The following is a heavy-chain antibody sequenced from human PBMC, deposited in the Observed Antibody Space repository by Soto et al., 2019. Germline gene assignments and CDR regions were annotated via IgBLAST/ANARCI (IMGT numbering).Heavy chain of an antibody. Sequence: QVQLVQSGAEVKKPGSSVKVSCKASGGTFSSYTISWVRQAPGQGLEWMGRIIPILGIANYAQKFQGRVTITADKSTSTAYMELRSLRSEDTAVYYCARENHRDYYGSGSYSYYYGMDVWGQGTTVTVSS. J-gene: IGHJ6*02. CDR1: GGTFSSYT. CDR2: IIPILGIA. V-gene: IGHV1-69*08. CDR3: ARENHRDYYGSGSYSYYYGMDV. D-gene: IGHD3-10*01.